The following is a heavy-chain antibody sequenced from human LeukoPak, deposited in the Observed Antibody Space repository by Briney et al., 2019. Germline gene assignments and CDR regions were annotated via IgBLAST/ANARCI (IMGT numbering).Heavy chain of an antibody. D-gene: IGHD6-19*01. CDR3: AKGGPRIDSGWYVPQYLDAFDI. V-gene: IGHV3-11*01. Sequence: PGGSLRLSCAASGLTFNDYYMSWIRQAPGKGLEWVSYISSSGSTIYYADSVKGRFTISRDNSKNTLYLQMNSLRAEDTAVYYCAKGGPRIDSGWYVPQYLDAFDIWGQGTMVTVSS. CDR2: ISSSGSTI. CDR1: GLTFNDYY. J-gene: IGHJ3*02.